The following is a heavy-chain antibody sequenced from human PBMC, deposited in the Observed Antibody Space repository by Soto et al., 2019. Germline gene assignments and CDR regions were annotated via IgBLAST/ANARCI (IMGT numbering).Heavy chain of an antibody. Sequence: ASVKVSCKASGYTFTSYGISWVRQAPGQGLEWMGWISAYNGNTNYAQKLQGRVTMTTDTSTSTAYMELRSLRSDDTAVYYGARDDIVVVPAANPVIFDYWGQGTLVTVSS. CDR2: ISAYNGNT. D-gene: IGHD2-2*01. CDR1: GYTFTSYG. J-gene: IGHJ4*02. CDR3: ARDDIVVVPAANPVIFDY. V-gene: IGHV1-18*01.